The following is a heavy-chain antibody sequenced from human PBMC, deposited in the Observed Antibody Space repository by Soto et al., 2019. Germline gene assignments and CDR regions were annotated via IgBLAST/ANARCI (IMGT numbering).Heavy chain of an antibody. CDR1: GFSVANYW. Sequence: GGSLRLSCAASGFSVANYWMNWVRQAPGKGLEWVGNIKLDGSSQYYLGSVRGRFTISRDNAHNSLYLQMNNLRAEDTAIYYCARLESGSLDSWGQGTLVTVSS. J-gene: IGHJ4*02. V-gene: IGHV3-7*01. CDR2: IKLDGSSQ. CDR3: ARLESGSLDS. D-gene: IGHD1-26*01.